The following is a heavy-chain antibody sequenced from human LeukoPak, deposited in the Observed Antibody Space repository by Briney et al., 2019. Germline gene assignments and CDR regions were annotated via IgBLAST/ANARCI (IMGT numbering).Heavy chain of an antibody. Sequence: PGGSLRLSCAASGFTFSSYSMNWVRQAPGKGLEWVSSISSSSSYIYYADSVKGRFTISRDNAKNPLYLQMNSLRAEDTAVYYCASITMVRGVFDYWGQGTLVTVSS. CDR3: ASITMVRGVFDY. CDR1: GFTFSSYS. J-gene: IGHJ4*02. V-gene: IGHV3-21*01. D-gene: IGHD3-10*01. CDR2: ISSSSSYI.